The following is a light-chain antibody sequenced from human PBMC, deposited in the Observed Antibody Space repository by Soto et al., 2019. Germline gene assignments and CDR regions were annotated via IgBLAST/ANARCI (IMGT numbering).Light chain of an antibody. CDR3: AAWDDSLNGVV. V-gene: IGLV1-40*01. CDR2: DDN. CDR1: SSNIGARYD. J-gene: IGLJ2*01. Sequence: QSVLTQPPSVSGAPGQRVTISCTGGSSNIGARYDVHWYQQLPGTAPKLLIYDDNNRPSGVPDRFSGSKSGTSASLAISGLQSEDEGEYHCAAWDDSLNGVVFGGGTKLTVL.